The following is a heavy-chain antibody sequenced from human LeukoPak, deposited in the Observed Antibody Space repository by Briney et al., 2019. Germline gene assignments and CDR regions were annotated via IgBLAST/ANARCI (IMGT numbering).Heavy chain of an antibody. J-gene: IGHJ4*02. CDR3: ARGPSGGNGFSY. Sequence: GRSLRLSCAASGFTFDDYAMHWVRQAPGKGLEWVSGISWNSGSIGYADSVKGRFTISRDNAKNSLYLQMNSLRAEDTALYYCARGPSGGNGFSYWGQGTLVTVSS. D-gene: IGHD2-15*01. CDR2: ISWNSGSI. V-gene: IGHV3-9*01. CDR1: GFTFDDYA.